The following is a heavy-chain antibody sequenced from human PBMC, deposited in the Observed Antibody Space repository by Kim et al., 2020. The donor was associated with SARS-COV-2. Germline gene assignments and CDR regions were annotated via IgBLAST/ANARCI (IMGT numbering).Heavy chain of an antibody. CDR2: ISGSGGST. CDR1: GFTFSSYS. D-gene: IGHD2-21*01. Sequence: GGSLRLYCEASGFTFSSYSMSWVRQAQGKGLEGVSVISGSGGSTSYADSGRGRCSISRDNAKNKLYLQKNNLSAEEKEEYICAKEVIRTHASGFNYWGQG. CDR3: AKEVIRTHASGFNY. J-gene: IGHJ4*02. V-gene: IGHV3-23*01.